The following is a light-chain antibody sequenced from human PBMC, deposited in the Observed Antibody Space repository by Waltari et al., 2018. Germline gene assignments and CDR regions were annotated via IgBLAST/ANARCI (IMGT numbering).Light chain of an antibody. CDR2: DVS. J-gene: IGKJ1*01. Sequence: EIVMTQSPAVLSVSPGQRATLSCRASETVTTHLAWYQQKPAQAPRLLIYDVSTRAAGIPARFSGSGSETEFTLTVTSLQSEDCAVYYCQQYYEWQTFGPGTKVEIK. CDR3: QQYYEWQT. CDR1: ETVTTH. V-gene: IGKV3D-15*01.